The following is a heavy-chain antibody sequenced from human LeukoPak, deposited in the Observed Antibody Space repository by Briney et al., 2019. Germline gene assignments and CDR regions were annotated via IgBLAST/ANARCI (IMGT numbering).Heavy chain of an antibody. Sequence: GGSLRLSCAASGFTFSSYAMHWVRQAPGKGLEWVAVISYDGSNKYYADSVKGRFTISRDNSKNTLYLQMNSLRSEDTAVYYCASLDDSSGYHDYWGQGTLVTVSS. CDR1: GFTFSSYA. CDR3: ASLDDSSGYHDY. V-gene: IGHV3-30-3*02. J-gene: IGHJ4*02. CDR2: ISYDGSNK. D-gene: IGHD3-22*01.